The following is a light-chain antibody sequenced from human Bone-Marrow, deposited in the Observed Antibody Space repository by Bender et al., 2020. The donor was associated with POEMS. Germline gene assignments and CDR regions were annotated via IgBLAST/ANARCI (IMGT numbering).Light chain of an antibody. CDR2: DVT. V-gene: IGLV2-14*02. CDR1: SSDVGSDNL. CDR3: SSYTSGSKL. Sequence: QSALTQPASVSGSPGQSITISCIGTSSDVGSDNLVSWYQQHPGKAPRLMIYDVTNRPSGVSDRFSGSKSGNTASLTISGLQAEDEADYYCSSYTSGSKLFGTGTKVTVL. J-gene: IGLJ1*01.